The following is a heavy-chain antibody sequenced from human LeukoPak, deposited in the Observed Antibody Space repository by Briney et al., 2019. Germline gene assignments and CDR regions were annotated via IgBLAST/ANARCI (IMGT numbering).Heavy chain of an antibody. D-gene: IGHD2-8*01. J-gene: IGHJ4*02. CDR2: ILYDGSNQ. Sequence: GGSLKLSCAASGFTFSTYAMHWVRPAPGKGLEWVAVILYDGSNQYYTDSVKGRFTISRDNSRNTLYLQMNSLKVEDTAVYYCARDPGGVVYFDYWGQGTLVTVSS. CDR1: GFTFSTYA. CDR3: ARDPGGVVYFDY. V-gene: IGHV3-30-3*01.